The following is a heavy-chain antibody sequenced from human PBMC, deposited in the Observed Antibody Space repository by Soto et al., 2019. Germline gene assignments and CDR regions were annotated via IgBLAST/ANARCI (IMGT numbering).Heavy chain of an antibody. CDR2: IYSGGST. V-gene: IGHV3-53*01. D-gene: IGHD5-12*01. J-gene: IGHJ5*02. Sequence: HPGGSLRLSCAASGLTVSSNYMSWVRQAPGKWLEWVSVIYSGGSTYYADSLGGRVTISRDHSKCTQYLQMNSRRAEDTAVYYSARNKRGWLQSWAQGTLVT. CDR1: GLTVSSNY. CDR3: ARNKRGWLQS.